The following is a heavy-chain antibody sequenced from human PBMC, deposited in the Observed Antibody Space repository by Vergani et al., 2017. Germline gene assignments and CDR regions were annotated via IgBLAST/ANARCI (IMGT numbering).Heavy chain of an antibody. D-gene: IGHD1-20*01. CDR2: IKPSGGST. CDR3: ARDLTYYCDY. Sequence: QVQLVQSGAEVKKPGASVKASCKASGYTFTSYYMHWVRQAPGQGLEWMGIIKPSGGSTSYAQKFQGRVTMTTDTSTSTAYMELRGLRADDTAVYYCARDLTYYCDYWGQGTLVTVSS. CDR1: GYTFTSYY. J-gene: IGHJ4*02. V-gene: IGHV1-46*01.